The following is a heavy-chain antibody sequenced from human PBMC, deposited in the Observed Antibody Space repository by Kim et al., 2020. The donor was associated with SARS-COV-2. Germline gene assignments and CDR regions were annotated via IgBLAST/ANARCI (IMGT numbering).Heavy chain of an antibody. CDR2: ISSSSSYI. D-gene: IGHD5-12*01. CDR1: GFTFSSYS. J-gene: IGHJ4*02. Sequence: EGSLRLSCAASGFTFSSYSMNWVRQAPGKGLEWVSSISSSSSYIYYADSVKGRFTISRDNAKNSLYLQMNSLRAEDTAVYYCARDGMVATVYYFDYWGQGTLVTVSS. CDR3: ARDGMVATVYYFDY. V-gene: IGHV3-21*01.